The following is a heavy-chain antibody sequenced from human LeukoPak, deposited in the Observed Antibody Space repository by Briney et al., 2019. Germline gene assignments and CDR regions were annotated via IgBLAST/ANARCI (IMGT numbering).Heavy chain of an antibody. V-gene: IGHV4-59*08. J-gene: IGHJ5*02. CDR2: IYYSGST. D-gene: IGHD2-2*01. Sequence: KPSETLSLTCTVSGGSISSYYWSWIRQPPGKGLEWIGYIYYSGSTNYNPSLKSRVTISVDTSKNQFSLKLSSVTAADTAVYYCARQGGCSSTSCLNNWFDPSGQGTLVTVSS. CDR1: GGSISSYY. CDR3: ARQGGCSSTSCLNNWFDP.